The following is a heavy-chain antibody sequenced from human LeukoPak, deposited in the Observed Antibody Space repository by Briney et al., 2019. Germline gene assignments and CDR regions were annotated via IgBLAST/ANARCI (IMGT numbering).Heavy chain of an antibody. CDR1: GGSISSYY. CDR2: IYYSGST. J-gene: IGHJ5*02. V-gene: IGHV4-59*12. D-gene: IGHD3-16*01. Sequence: PSETLSLTCTVSGGSISSYYWSWIRQPPGKGLEWIGYIYYSGSTNYNPSLKSRVTISVGTSKNQFSLKLSSVTAADTAVYYCARFTPQGYGWGGYNRFDPWGQGTLVTVSS. CDR3: ARFTPQGYGWGGYNRFDP.